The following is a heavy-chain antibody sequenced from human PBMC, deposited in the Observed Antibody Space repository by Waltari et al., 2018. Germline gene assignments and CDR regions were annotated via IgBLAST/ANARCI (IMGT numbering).Heavy chain of an antibody. D-gene: IGHD3-22*01. Sequence: QVQLVESGGGVVQPGRSLRLSCAASEFPFSSYDMPWVRQAPGKGLEWVAVISYNERNIYYVDSVKGRFIISRDNSNKMLYLQMNNLRTEDTAVYYCARDYCDRTNCHGMDVWGQGTTVIVSS. V-gene: IGHV3-30*04. J-gene: IGHJ6*02. CDR2: ISYNERNI. CDR1: EFPFSSYD. CDR3: ARDYCDRTNCHGMDV.